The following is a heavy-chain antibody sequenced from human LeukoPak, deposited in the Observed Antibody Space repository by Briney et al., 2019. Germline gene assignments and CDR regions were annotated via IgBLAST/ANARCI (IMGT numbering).Heavy chain of an antibody. V-gene: IGHV3-21*01. CDR3: ARGVGYYDYVWGSS. CDR1: GLTFSSFS. CDR2: ISSSSSYI. Sequence: PGGSLRLSCAASGLTFSSFSMNWVRQAPGKGLEWVSPISSSSSYIYYADSVKGRFTISRDNAKNSLYLQMNSLRAEDTAVYYCARGVGYYDYVWGSSRGQGTLVTVSS. J-gene: IGHJ4*02. D-gene: IGHD3-16*01.